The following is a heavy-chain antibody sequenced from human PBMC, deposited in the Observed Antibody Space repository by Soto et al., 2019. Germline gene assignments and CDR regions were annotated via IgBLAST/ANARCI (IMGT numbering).Heavy chain of an antibody. V-gene: IGHV1-69*02. J-gene: IGHJ3*02. CDR2: IIPILGIA. CDR3: ATWAYCSGGRFYSSRSAFDI. CDR1: GGTFSSYT. D-gene: IGHD2-15*01. Sequence: EASVKVSCKASGGTFSSYTISWVRQAPGQGLEWMGRIIPILGIANYAQKFQGRVTITADKSTSTAYMELSSLRSEDTAVYYCATWAYCSGGRFYSSRSAFDILGQGTMVTVSS.